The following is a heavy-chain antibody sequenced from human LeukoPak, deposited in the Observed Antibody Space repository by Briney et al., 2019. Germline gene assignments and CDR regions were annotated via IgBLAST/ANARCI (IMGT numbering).Heavy chain of an antibody. V-gene: IGHV6-1*01. D-gene: IGHD2-8*01. CDR2: TYYRSKWSN. J-gene: IGHJ4*02. Sequence: SQTLSLTCVISGGSVSSNLATWNWIRQSPSRGLEWLGRTYYRSKWSNDYAVSVKSRLTINPDTSKNHFSLQLSFVTPEDSAVYFCARALGVVFDYWGQGTLVTVSS. CDR1: GGSVSSNLAT. CDR3: ARALGVVFDY.